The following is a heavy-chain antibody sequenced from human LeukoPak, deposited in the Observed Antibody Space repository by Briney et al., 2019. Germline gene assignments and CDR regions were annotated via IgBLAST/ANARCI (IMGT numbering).Heavy chain of an antibody. CDR3: ARGDYYDSSGYGRGLGY. V-gene: IGHV4-39*07. D-gene: IGHD3-22*01. CDR1: GGSISSSSYY. Sequence: PSETLSLTCTVSGGSISSSSYYWGWIRQPPGKGLEWIGNIYYTGSTYYNPSLKSRVTISVDTSKNLFSLKLSSVTAADTAVYYCARGDYYDSSGYGRGLGYWGQGTLVTVSS. J-gene: IGHJ4*02. CDR2: IYYTGST.